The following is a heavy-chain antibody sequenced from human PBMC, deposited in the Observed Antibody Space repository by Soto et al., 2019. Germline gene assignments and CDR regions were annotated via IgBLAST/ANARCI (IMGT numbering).Heavy chain of an antibody. CDR3: AKDKYSSSWLAYFDY. D-gene: IGHD6-13*01. CDR2: ISGSGGST. V-gene: IGHV3-23*01. CDR1: GFTFSSYA. J-gene: IGHJ4*02. Sequence: GGSLRLSCAASGFTFSSYAMSWVRQAPGKGLEWVSAISGSGGSTYYADSVKGRFTISRDNSKNTLYLQMNSLRAEDTAVYYCAKDKYSSSWLAYFDYWGQGTLVTVSS.